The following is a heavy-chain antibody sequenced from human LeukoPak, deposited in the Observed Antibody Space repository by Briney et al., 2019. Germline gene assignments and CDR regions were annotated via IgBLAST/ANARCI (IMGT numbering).Heavy chain of an antibody. CDR2: IYSGGNT. Sequence: GGSLRLSCTASGFTVSINSMSGVRQAPGKGLEWVSFIYSGGNTHYSDSVKGRFTISRDNSKNTLYLQMNSLRAEDTAVYYCARLAGEYSHPYDYWGQGTLVTVSS. J-gene: IGHJ4*02. D-gene: IGHD4-17*01. CDR3: ARLAGEYSHPYDY. CDR1: GFTVSINS. V-gene: IGHV3-53*01.